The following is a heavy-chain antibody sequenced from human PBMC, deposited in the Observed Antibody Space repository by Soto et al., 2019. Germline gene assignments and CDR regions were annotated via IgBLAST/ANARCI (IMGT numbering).Heavy chain of an antibody. Sequence: PGGSLRLSCAASGFTFSSYGMHWVRQAPGKGLEWVAVISYDGRNKYYADAVKGRFTISRDNSKNTLYLQMSSLRAEDTAVYYCVKDGSSGWPYFYDMEVWGQGPTVTVYS. CDR3: VKDGSSGWPYFYDMEV. D-gene: IGHD6-19*01. J-gene: IGHJ6*02. CDR1: GFTFSSYG. CDR2: ISYDGRNK. V-gene: IGHV3-30*18.